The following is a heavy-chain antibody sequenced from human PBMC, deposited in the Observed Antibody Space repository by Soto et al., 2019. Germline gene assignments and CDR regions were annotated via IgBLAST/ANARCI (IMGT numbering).Heavy chain of an antibody. J-gene: IGHJ4*02. Sequence: GGSLRLSCGASGFTFSSYSMNWVRQAPGKGLEYVAAISTNGGSIYYVDSVKGRFTISRDNSKSTLYLQMSSLRPEDTAVYYCVKGYGSGTYYVEYFDYWGQGTLVTISS. V-gene: IGHV3-64D*06. CDR2: ISTNGGSI. D-gene: IGHD3-10*01. CDR1: GFTFSSYS. CDR3: VKGYGSGTYYVEYFDY.